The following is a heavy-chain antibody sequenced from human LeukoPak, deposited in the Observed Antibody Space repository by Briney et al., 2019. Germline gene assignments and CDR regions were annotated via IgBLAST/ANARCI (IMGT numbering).Heavy chain of an antibody. CDR2: IFYSGST. CDR1: GGSISSYY. D-gene: IGHD6-19*01. Sequence: PSETLSLTCTVSGGSISSYYWSWIRQPPGKGLEWIGYIFYSGSTNYNPSLKSQVTISVDTSKNQFSLKLSSVTAADTAVYYCAKAVAGLDFDYWGQGTLVTVSS. J-gene: IGHJ4*02. V-gene: IGHV4-59*01. CDR3: AKAVAGLDFDY.